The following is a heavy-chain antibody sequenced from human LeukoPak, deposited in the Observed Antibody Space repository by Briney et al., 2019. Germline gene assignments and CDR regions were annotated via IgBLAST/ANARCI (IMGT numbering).Heavy chain of an antibody. CDR1: RFTFSSYS. D-gene: IGHD6-13*01. Sequence: GGSLRLSCAASRFTFSSYSMNWVRQAPGKGLEWVSGISWNSGSIGYADSVKGRFTISRDNAKNSLYLQMNSLRAEDTALYYCAKDIWDIGSSWYTVYYYYGMDVWGQGTTVTVSS. V-gene: IGHV3-9*01. CDR2: ISWNSGSI. J-gene: IGHJ6*02. CDR3: AKDIWDIGSSWYTVYYYYGMDV.